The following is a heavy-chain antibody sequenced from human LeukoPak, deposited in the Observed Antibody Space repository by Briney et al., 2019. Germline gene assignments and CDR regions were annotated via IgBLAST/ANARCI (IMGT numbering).Heavy chain of an antibody. Sequence: AGGSLRLSCAASGFTFSSYGMNWVRQAPGKGLGWASGISGSGGTTYYADSVKGRFTISRDNSKNSLSLQVSSLRAEDTAVYYCAKTNGYYSDWGQGTLVTVSS. J-gene: IGHJ4*02. D-gene: IGHD3-22*01. CDR3: AKTNGYYSD. V-gene: IGHV3-23*01. CDR2: ISGSGGTT. CDR1: GFTFSSYG.